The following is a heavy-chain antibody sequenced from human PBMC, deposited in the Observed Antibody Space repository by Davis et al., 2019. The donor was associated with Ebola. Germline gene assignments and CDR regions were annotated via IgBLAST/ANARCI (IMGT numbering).Heavy chain of an antibody. J-gene: IGHJ5*02. CDR2: VYYSGST. Sequence: SETLSLTCIVSGGSISGSLWSWWSWIRQSPGKQLEWIGYVYYSGSTNYNPSLKSRVTISVDTSKNQFSLKLSSVTAADTAVYYCARGDIVLMVYATTRVHVRFDPWGQGTLVTVSS. CDR3: ARGDIVLMVYATTRVHVRFDP. V-gene: IGHV4-59*12. D-gene: IGHD2-8*01. CDR1: GGSISGSL.